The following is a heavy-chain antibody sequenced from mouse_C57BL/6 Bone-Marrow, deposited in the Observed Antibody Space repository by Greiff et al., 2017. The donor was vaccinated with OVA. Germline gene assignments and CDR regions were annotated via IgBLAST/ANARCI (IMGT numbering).Heavy chain of an antibody. Sequence: VQLKESGPGMVKPSQSLSLTCTVTGYSITSGYDWHWLRHFPGNKLEWMGYISYSGSTNYNPSLKSRISITHDTSKNHFFLKLNSVTTEDTATYYCARGGSYYAMDYWGQGTSVTVSS. CDR3: ARGGSYYAMDY. J-gene: IGHJ4*01. D-gene: IGHD1-1*02. CDR1: GYSITSGYD. V-gene: IGHV3-1*01. CDR2: ISYSGST.